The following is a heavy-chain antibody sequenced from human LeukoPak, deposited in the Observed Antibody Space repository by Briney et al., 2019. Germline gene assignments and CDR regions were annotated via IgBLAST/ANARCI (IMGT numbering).Heavy chain of an antibody. CDR1: GYSISSGYY. V-gene: IGHV4-38-2*01. Sequence: SETLSLTCAVSGYSISSGYYWGWIRQPPGKGLEWIGSIYHSGSTYYNPSLKSRVTISVDTSKNQFSLKLSSVTAADTAVYCCARHRSIVATITDYWGQGTLVTVSS. D-gene: IGHD5-12*01. CDR2: IYHSGST. J-gene: IGHJ4*02. CDR3: ARHRSIVATITDY.